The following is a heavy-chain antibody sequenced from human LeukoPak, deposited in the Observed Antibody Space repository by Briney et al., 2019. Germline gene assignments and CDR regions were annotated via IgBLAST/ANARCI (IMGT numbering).Heavy chain of an antibody. D-gene: IGHD6-13*01. CDR2: INPKSGRT. Sequence: ASVKLSFNSTGYSFTITNINWMRHATGQGLEWMGWINPKSGRTGYAKKFQARVLMTMNTSITTAYMEVSSLRFEDTAVYYCARGRSGLAAAGTYDYWGQGTLITVSS. J-gene: IGHJ4*02. CDR1: GYSFTITN. CDR3: ARGRSGLAAAGTYDY. V-gene: IGHV1-8*01.